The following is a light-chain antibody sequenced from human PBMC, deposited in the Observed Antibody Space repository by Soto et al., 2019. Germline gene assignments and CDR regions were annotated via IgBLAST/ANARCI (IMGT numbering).Light chain of an antibody. CDR3: QQRSNWPRVT. J-gene: IGKJ4*01. Sequence: EIVLTQSPATLSLSPGERATLSCRASQSVRSYSVWYQQKPGQAPRLLIYDASNRATGIPARFSGSGSGTDFTLTISSLEPEDFAVYYCQQRSNWPRVTFGGGTKVEIK. V-gene: IGKV3-11*01. CDR1: QSVRSY. CDR2: DAS.